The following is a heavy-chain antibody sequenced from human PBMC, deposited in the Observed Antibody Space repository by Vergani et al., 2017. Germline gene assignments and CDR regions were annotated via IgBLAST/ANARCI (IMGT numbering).Heavy chain of an antibody. J-gene: IGHJ5*02. CDR3: ARGIRISAYNWFDP. Sequence: QVQLVQSGAEVKKPGASVKVSCKASGYTFTSCDINWVRQATGQGLEWMGWMNPNSGNTGYAQKFQGRVTMTRNTSISTAYMELSSLRSEDTAVYYCARGIRISAYNWFDPWGQGTLVTVSS. D-gene: IGHD3-9*01. CDR2: MNPNSGNT. CDR1: GYTFTSCD. V-gene: IGHV1-8*01.